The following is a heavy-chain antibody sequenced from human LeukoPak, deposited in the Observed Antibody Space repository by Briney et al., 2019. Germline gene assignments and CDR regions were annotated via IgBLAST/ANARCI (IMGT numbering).Heavy chain of an antibody. CDR2: IASDSSSI. CDR1: GFTFSNYA. Sequence: PGGSLRISCAASGFTFSNYAMNWVRQAPGKGLEWVSHIASDSSSIHDADSVKGRFTISRDNAKNSLYLQMNSLRAEDTAVYYCARDGGGPDAFDIWGQGTMVTVSS. J-gene: IGHJ3*02. V-gene: IGHV3-48*01. CDR3: ARDGGGPDAFDI.